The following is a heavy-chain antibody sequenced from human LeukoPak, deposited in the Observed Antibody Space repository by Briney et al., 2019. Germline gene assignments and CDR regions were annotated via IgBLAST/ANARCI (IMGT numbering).Heavy chain of an antibody. CDR3: ARGSRGSGWRPYFDY. V-gene: IGHV4-4*07. J-gene: IGHJ4*02. CDR1: GGSIGSYY. D-gene: IGHD6-19*01. Sequence: SETLSLTCTVSGGSIGSYYWSWIRQPAGKGLEWIGRIYTSGSTNYNPSLKSRVTMSVDTSKNQFSLKLSSVTAADTAVYYCARGSRGSGWRPYFDYWGQGTLVTVSS. CDR2: IYTSGST.